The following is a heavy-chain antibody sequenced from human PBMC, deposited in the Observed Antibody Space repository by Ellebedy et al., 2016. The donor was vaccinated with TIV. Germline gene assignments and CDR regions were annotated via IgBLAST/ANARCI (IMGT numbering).Heavy chain of an antibody. CDR3: ARGGYCSGGSCRYYYYGMDV. Sequence: PGGSLRLSCAASGFIFSSYAMHWVRQAPGKGLEWVAVISYDGRNKYYAESVKGRFTISRDNSRNTLNLQMSSLRPEDRAVYYCARGGYCSGGSCRYYYYGMDVWGQGTTVTVSS. CDR2: ISYDGRNK. CDR1: GFIFSSYA. D-gene: IGHD2-15*01. V-gene: IGHV3-30*04. J-gene: IGHJ6*02.